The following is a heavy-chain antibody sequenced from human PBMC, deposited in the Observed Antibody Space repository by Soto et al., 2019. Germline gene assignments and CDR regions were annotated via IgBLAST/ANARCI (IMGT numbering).Heavy chain of an antibody. CDR3: ASRLVEVSDYYDSSGYYYYGMDV. Sequence: GASVKVSCKASGYTFTTYAMHWVRQAPGQRLGWMGWINGGNGNTKYSQKFQGRVTITRDTSASTAYMELSSLRSEDTAVYYCASRLVEVSDYYDSSGYYYYGMDVWGQGTTVTVSS. V-gene: IGHV1-3*01. J-gene: IGHJ6*02. D-gene: IGHD3-22*01. CDR1: GYTFTTYA. CDR2: INGGNGNT.